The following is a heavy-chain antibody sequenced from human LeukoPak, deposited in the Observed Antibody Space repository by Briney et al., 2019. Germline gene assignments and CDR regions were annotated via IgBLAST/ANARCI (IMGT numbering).Heavy chain of an antibody. Sequence: KPSETLSLTCAVYGGSFSGYYWSWIRQPPGKGLEWIGEINHSGSTNYNPSLKSRVTISVDTSKNQFSLKLSSVTAADTAVYYCARAVAGTLNCWGQGTLVTVSS. CDR3: ARAVAGTLNC. J-gene: IGHJ4*02. V-gene: IGHV4-34*01. CDR2: INHSGST. CDR1: GGSFSGYY. D-gene: IGHD6-19*01.